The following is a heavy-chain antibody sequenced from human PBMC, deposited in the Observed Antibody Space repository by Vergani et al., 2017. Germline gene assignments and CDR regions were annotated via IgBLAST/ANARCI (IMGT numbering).Heavy chain of an antibody. CDR3: ARAPSYSSSWYPNWFDP. Sequence: QVQLQESGPGLVKPPGTLSLTCAVSGDSISSNNCWTWVRQPPGKGLEWIGEICHTEDTKYSPSLKSRVTVSVDESRNLFSLRLNSVTAADTAVYYCARAPSYSSSWYPNWFDPWGQGTLVTVSS. V-gene: IGHV4-4*03. D-gene: IGHD6-13*01. CDR1: GDSISSNNC. J-gene: IGHJ5*02. CDR2: ICHTEDT.